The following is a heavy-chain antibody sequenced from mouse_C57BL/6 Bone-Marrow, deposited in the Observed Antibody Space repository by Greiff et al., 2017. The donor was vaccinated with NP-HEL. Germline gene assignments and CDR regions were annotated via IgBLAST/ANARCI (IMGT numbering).Heavy chain of an antibody. CDR3: AKNRYGYWYFDV. D-gene: IGHD2-10*02. V-gene: IGHV2-5*01. CDR2: IWRGGST. J-gene: IGHJ1*03. CDR1: GFSLTSYG. Sequence: VKLKQSGPGLVQPSQSLSITCTVSGFSLTSYGVHWVRQSPGKGLEWLGVIWRGGSTDSNVAFMSRLSITKDNSKSQVFFKMNSLQADDTAIYYCAKNRYGYWYFDVWGTGTTVTVSS.